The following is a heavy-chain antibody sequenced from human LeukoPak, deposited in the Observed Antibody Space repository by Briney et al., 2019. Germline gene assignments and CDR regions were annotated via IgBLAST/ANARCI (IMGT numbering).Heavy chain of an antibody. J-gene: IGHJ3*02. CDR3: ARRYSYPDAFDI. CDR1: GGTFSSYT. Sequence: ASVKVSCKASGGTFSSYTISWVRQAPGQGLEWMGRVIPILGIANYAQKFQGRVTITADKSTSTAYMELSSLRSEDTAVYYCARRYSYPDAFDIWGQGTMVTVSS. CDR2: VIPILGIA. D-gene: IGHD5-18*01. V-gene: IGHV1-69*02.